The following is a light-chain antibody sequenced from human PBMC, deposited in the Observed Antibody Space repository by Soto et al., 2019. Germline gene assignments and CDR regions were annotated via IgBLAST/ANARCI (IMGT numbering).Light chain of an antibody. CDR2: EVT. Sequence: QSALTQPASVSGSPGQSITISCIGTSSDVGNYELVSWYQQLPGKAPKLIIYEVTKRPSGVPNRFSGSKSGNTASLTISGLLAEDEADYHCCSFAGGSTYVVFGGGTKLTDL. CDR3: CSFAGGSTYVV. J-gene: IGLJ2*01. V-gene: IGLV2-23*02. CDR1: SSDVGNYEL.